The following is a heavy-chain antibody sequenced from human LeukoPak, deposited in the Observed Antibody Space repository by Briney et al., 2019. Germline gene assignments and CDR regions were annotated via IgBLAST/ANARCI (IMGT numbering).Heavy chain of an antibody. V-gene: IGHV4-4*07. D-gene: IGHD3-10*01. CDR1: GGSISSYY. CDR3: ARSQDYYGSGSYYRGYNWFDP. J-gene: IGHJ5*02. Sequence: SETLSLTCTVSGGSISSYYWSWIRQPAGQGLEWIGRIYTSGSTTYNPSLKSRVTMSVDTSKNQFSLKLSSVTAADTAVYYCARSQDYYGSGSYYRGYNWFDPWGQGTLVTVSS. CDR2: IYTSGST.